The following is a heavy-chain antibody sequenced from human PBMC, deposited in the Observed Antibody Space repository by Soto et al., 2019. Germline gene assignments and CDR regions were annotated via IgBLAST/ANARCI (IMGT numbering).Heavy chain of an antibody. Sequence: PGGSLRLSCAASGFTFSSYGMHWVRQAPGKGLEWVAVISYDGSNKYYADSVKGRFTISRDNAKNSLYLQMNSLRAEDTALYYCAKDIRHIVVVVAATLGFDYWGQGTLVTVSS. CDR2: ISYDGSNK. CDR1: GFTFSSYG. D-gene: IGHD2-15*01. CDR3: AKDIRHIVVVVAATLGFDY. V-gene: IGHV3-30*18. J-gene: IGHJ4*02.